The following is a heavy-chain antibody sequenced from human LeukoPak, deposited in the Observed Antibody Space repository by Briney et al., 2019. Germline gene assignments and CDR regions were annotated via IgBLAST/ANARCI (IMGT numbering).Heavy chain of an antibody. J-gene: IGHJ3*02. CDR1: GGSISSYY. V-gene: IGHV4-59*01. CDR3: ATSLDSSGYWDAFDI. Sequence: SETLSLTCTVSGGSISSYYWSWLRQPPGKGLEWIGYIYYSGSTNYNPSLKSRVTISVDTSMNQFSLKLSSVTAADTAVYYCATSLDSSGYWDAFDIWGQGTMVTVSS. D-gene: IGHD3-22*01. CDR2: IYYSGST.